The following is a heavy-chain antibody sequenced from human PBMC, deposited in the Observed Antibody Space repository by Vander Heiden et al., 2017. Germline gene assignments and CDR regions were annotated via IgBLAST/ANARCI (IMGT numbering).Heavy chain of an antibody. CDR1: GFPFSSYA. Sequence: EVQLLESGGGLVQPGGSLRLSCAASGFPFSSYAMSWVRQAPGKGLEWVSAISGSGGSTYYADSVKGRFTISRDNSKNTLYLQMNSLRAEDTAVYYCAKEKYSSSSTPLYYFDYWGQGTLVTVSS. CDR2: ISGSGGST. D-gene: IGHD6-13*01. CDR3: AKEKYSSSSTPLYYFDY. J-gene: IGHJ4*02. V-gene: IGHV3-23*01.